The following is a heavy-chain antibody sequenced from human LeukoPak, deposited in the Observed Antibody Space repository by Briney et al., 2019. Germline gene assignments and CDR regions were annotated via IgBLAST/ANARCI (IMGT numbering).Heavy chain of an antibody. Sequence: GGSLRLSCAASGFTFSSYSMNWVRQAPGKGLEWVSSISGSGSYIYYADSGKGRFTISRGNAKNSLYLQMNDLRAEDTAVYYCARDGGYCTNGVCYLDYWGQGTLVTVSS. CDR2: ISGSGSYI. CDR1: GFTFSSYS. J-gene: IGHJ4*02. V-gene: IGHV3-21*01. D-gene: IGHD2-8*01. CDR3: ARDGGYCTNGVCYLDY.